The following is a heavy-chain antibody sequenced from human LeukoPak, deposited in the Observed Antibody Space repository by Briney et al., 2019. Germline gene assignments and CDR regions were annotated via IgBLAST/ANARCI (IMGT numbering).Heavy chain of an antibody. CDR3: ARSLEFGIAAAGTILGY. J-gene: IGHJ4*02. Sequence: GGSLRLSCAASGFTFSSYGMHWVRQAPGKGLEWVAVISYDGSNKYYADSVKGRFTISRDNSKNTLYLQMNSLRAEDTAVYYCARSLEFGIAAAGTILGYWGQGTLVTVSS. CDR1: GFTFSSYG. D-gene: IGHD6-13*01. V-gene: IGHV3-30*03. CDR2: ISYDGSNK.